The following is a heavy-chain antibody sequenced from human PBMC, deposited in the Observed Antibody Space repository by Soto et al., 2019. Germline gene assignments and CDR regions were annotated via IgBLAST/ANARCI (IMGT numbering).Heavy chain of an antibody. V-gene: IGHV4-59*01. Sequence: SETLSLTCTVSGASISSSYWSWIRQSPERGLEWIAYVYHTGATNCNPSLKSRVTISLDTSKGQFSLNLTSLTTADTAVYFCARGGNRYSNVASGVGGFDYWGQGSLVTVSS. J-gene: IGHJ4*02. D-gene: IGHD5-12*01. CDR1: GASISSSY. CDR2: VYHTGAT. CDR3: ARGGNRYSNVASGVGGFDY.